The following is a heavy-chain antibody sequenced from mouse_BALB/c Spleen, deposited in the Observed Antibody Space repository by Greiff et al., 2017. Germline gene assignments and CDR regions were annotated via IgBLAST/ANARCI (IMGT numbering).Heavy chain of an antibody. CDR2: IYPGDGDT. Sequence: VKLQESGAELVRPGSSVKISCKASGYAFSSYWMNWVKQRPGQGLEWIGQIYPGDGDTNYNGKFKGKATLTADKSSSTAYMQLSSLTSEDSAVYFCARFLLLRYFDYWGQGTTLTVSS. CDR3: ARFLLLRYFDY. J-gene: IGHJ2*01. D-gene: IGHD1-1*01. V-gene: IGHV1-80*01. CDR1: GYAFSSYW.